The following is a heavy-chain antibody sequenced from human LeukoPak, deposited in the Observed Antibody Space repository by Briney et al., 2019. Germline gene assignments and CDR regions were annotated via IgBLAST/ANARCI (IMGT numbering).Heavy chain of an antibody. V-gene: IGHV3-74*01. CDR1: GFTFSSYL. Sequence: PGGSLTLSCAASGFTFSSYLMHWVRQAPGKGLVWVSRINSDGSITSYADSVYGRFTISRDNATNTLYLQMNSLRAEDTALYYCARVNYDSSGYHYFFDDWGQGTLVTVSS. CDR2: INSDGSIT. CDR3: ARVNYDSSGYHYFFDD. D-gene: IGHD3-22*01. J-gene: IGHJ4*02.